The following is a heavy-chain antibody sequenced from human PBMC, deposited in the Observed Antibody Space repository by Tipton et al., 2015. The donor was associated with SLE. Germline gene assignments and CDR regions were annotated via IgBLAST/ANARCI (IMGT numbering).Heavy chain of an antibody. CDR1: GGSISSSSYY. D-gene: IGHD6-19*01. J-gene: IGHJ4*02. V-gene: IGHV4-39*07. CDR2: IYHSGST. CDR3: ARVYSSGWCAH. Sequence: TLSLTCTVSGGSISSSSYYWSWIRQPPGKGLEWIGSIYHSGSTYYNPSLKSRVTISVDTSKNQFSLKLSSVTAADTAVYYCARVYSSGWCAHWGQGTLVTVSS.